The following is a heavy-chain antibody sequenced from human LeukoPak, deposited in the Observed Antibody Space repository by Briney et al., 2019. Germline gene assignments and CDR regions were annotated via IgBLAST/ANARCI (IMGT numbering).Heavy chain of an antibody. J-gene: IGHJ4*02. CDR3: AKDPTRVVPAAENFDY. CDR1: GFTFSSYA. Sequence: GGSLRLSCAASGFTFSSYAMSWVRQAPGKGLEWVSAISGSGGSTYYADSVKGRFTISRDNSKNTLYLQMNSLRAEDTAVYYCAKDPTRVVPAAENFDYWGQGTLVTVSS. CDR2: ISGSGGST. V-gene: IGHV3-23*01. D-gene: IGHD2-2*01.